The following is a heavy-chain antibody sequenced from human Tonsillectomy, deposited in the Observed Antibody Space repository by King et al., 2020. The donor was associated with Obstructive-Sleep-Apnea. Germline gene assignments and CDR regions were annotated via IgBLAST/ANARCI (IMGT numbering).Heavy chain of an antibody. J-gene: IGHJ4*02. CDR1: GDSISNYY. V-gene: IGHV4-59*08. CDR2: MYYSGNT. D-gene: IGHD5-12*01. CDR3: ARHRGVEDYGGYGDYFDY. Sequence: VQLQESGPGLVKPSETLSLTCTVSGDSISNYYWSWIRQPPGKGLEWIGYMYYSGNTNYSPSLKSRVTISVDTSKIPFSLRLGSVTAADTAVYYCARHRGVEDYGGYGDYFDYWGQGTLVTVSS.